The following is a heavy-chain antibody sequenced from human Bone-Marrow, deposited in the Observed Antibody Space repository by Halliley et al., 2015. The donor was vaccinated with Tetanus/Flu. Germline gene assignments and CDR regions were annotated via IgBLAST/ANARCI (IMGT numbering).Heavy chain of an antibody. J-gene: IGHJ6*02. D-gene: IGHD3-3*01. CDR3: ATLYDFWSGKSDTVYGMDV. CDR2: IWFDGSNT. Sequence: IWFDGSNTHYGNSVKGRFTISRDNFNNTLYLQMNSLRAEDTAVYYCATLYDFWSGKSDTVYGMDVWGQGTTVTVSS. V-gene: IGHV3-33*01.